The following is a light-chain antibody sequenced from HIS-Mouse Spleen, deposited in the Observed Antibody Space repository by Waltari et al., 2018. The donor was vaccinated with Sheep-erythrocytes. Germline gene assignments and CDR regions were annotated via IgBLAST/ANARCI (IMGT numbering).Light chain of an antibody. Sequence: QSALTQPRSVSGSPGQSVTISRTGTSSDVGGYNYVSWYQQHPGKAPKLMIYDVSKRPSGVPDRFSGLQAEDEADYYCCSYAGSYNHVFATGTKVTVL. CDR2: DVS. CDR3: CSYAGSYNHV. CDR1: SSDVGGYNY. V-gene: IGLV2-11*01. J-gene: IGLJ1*01.